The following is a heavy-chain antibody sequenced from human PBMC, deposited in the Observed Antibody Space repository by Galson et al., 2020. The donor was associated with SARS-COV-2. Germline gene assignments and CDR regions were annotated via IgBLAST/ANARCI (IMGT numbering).Heavy chain of an antibody. Sequence: SDTLSLTCAVYGGSFSGYYWSWIRQPPGKGLEWIGEINHSGSTNYNPSLKSRVTISVDTSKNQFSLKLSSVTAADTAVYYCARLQGFRGYSDPVRLNYGMDVWGQGTTVTVSS. J-gene: IGHJ6*02. CDR3: ARLQGFRGYSDPVRLNYGMDV. CDR1: GGSFSGYY. D-gene: IGHD5-18*01. CDR2: INHSGST. V-gene: IGHV4-34*01.